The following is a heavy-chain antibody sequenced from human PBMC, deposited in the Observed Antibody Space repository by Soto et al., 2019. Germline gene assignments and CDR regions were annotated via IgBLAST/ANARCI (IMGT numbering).Heavy chain of an antibody. CDR3: VKGGWFDF. V-gene: IGHV3-23*01. J-gene: IGHJ4*02. Sequence: EVQLLESGGGLVQPGGSLRLSCAASGFTFNTFDMSWVRQAPGRGLEWVSFISDDSSRTYYADAVKGRFTISRDNSKYKLYLQVNSLTAEDTAVYACVKGGWFDFWGQGTLVTVSS. D-gene: IGHD2-15*01. CDR1: GFTFNTFD. CDR2: ISDDSSRT.